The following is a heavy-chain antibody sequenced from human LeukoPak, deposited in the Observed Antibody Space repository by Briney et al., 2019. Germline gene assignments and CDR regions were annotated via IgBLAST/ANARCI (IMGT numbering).Heavy chain of an antibody. J-gene: IGHJ4*02. V-gene: IGHV4-61*05. CDR3: ARRGDYLDY. CDR1: GGSISSTSYY. CDR2: IYTSGST. Sequence: SETLSLTCTVSGGSISSTSYYWGWIRQPPGKGLEWIGRIYTSGSTNYNPSLKSRVTMSVDTSKNQFSLKLSSVTAADTAVYYCARRGDYLDYWGQGTLVTVSS. D-gene: IGHD4-17*01.